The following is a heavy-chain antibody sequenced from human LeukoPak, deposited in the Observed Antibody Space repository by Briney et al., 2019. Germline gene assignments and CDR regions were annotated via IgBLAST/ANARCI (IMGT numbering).Heavy chain of an antibody. J-gene: IGHJ4*02. CDR1: GGSISSYY. Sequence: SETLSLTCTVSGGSISSYYWSWIRQPPGKGLEWIGYINYSGSTKYNPSLKSRVTISVDTSKNQFSLKLSSVTAADTAVYYCARVSLTESRALDYWGQGTLVPVSS. V-gene: IGHV4-59*01. CDR3: ARVSLTESRALDY. CDR2: INYSGST. D-gene: IGHD5/OR15-5a*01.